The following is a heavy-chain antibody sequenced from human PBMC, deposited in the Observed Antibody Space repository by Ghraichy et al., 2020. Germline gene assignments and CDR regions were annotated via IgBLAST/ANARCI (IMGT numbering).Heavy chain of an antibody. CDR2: ISSSSSYI. CDR1: GFTFSSYS. CDR3: ARDHTQDDFWSGYYSPELFDY. V-gene: IGHV3-21*01. D-gene: IGHD3-3*01. Sequence: GESLNISCAASGFTFSSYSMNWVRQAPGKGLEWVSSISSSSSYIYYADSVKGRFTISRDNAKNSLYLQMNSLRAEDTAVYYCARDHTQDDFWSGYYSPELFDYWGQGTLVTVSS. J-gene: IGHJ4*02.